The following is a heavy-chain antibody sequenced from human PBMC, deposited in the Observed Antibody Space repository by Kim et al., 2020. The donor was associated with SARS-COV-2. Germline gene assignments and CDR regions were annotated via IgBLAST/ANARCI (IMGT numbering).Heavy chain of an antibody. J-gene: IGHJ4*02. CDR3: TTGFTIFGVAPRRLDY. Sequence: PVKGRFTISRDDSKNTLYLQMNSLKTEDTAVYYCTTGFTIFGVAPRRLDYWGQGTLVTVSS. V-gene: IGHV3-15*01. D-gene: IGHD3-3*01.